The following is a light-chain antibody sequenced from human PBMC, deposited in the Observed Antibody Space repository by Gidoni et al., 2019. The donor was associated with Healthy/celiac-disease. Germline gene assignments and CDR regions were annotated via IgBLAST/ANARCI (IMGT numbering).Light chain of an antibody. Sequence: DIQMNQSPSTLSASVGDRVTIPCRASQSISSWLAWYQQKPGKAPKLLIYTASRLESGVPSRLSGSGSGTEFTLTISSLQPDYFATYYCQQYNSYWTFGQGTKVEIK. J-gene: IGKJ1*01. CDR2: TAS. V-gene: IGKV1-5*03. CDR3: QQYNSYWT. CDR1: QSISSW.